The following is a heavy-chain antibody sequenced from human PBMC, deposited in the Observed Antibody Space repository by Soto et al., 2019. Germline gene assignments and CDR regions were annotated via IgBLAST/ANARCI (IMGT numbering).Heavy chain of an antibody. J-gene: IGHJ5*02. D-gene: IGHD3-10*01. Sequence: QVQLVQSGAEVKKPGASVRVSCKASGYTFTSYYMHWVRQAPGQGLEWMGIINPSGGSTSYAQKFQGRVTMTRDTSTSTVYMELSSLRSEDTAVYYCARGGFTMVRGTSSLVGFWFDPWGQGTLVTVSS. CDR2: INPSGGST. CDR1: GYTFTSYY. CDR3: ARGGFTMVRGTSSLVGFWFDP. V-gene: IGHV1-46*03.